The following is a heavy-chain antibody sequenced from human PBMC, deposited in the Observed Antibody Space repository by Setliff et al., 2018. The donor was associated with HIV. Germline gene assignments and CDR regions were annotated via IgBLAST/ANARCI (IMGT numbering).Heavy chain of an antibody. CDR3: ARDLSHRTTGYYYGMDV. D-gene: IGHD1-7*01. Sequence: SETLSLTCAVSGGSISSSNCWSWVRQPPGKGLEWIGEIYHSGSTNYNPSLKSRVTISVDRSKNQFSLKLSSLTAADPAVYYCARDLSHRTTGYYYGMDVWGQGTTVTVSS. V-gene: IGHV4-4*02. CDR2: IYHSGST. J-gene: IGHJ6*02. CDR1: GGSISSSNC.